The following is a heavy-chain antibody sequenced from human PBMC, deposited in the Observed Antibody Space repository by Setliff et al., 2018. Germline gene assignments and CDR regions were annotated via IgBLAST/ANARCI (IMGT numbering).Heavy chain of an antibody. CDR3: ARMSEFQYMDV. CDR1: GDSISSRRSY. CDR2: IYTSWST. Sequence: SETLSLTCTVSGDSISSRRSYWGWFRQPAGKGLEWIGQIYTSWSTNYNPSLKSRVTISLDTSKNQFSLSLSSVTAADTAVYYCARMSEFQYMDVWGKGTTVTVSS. V-gene: IGHV4-61*09. J-gene: IGHJ6*03.